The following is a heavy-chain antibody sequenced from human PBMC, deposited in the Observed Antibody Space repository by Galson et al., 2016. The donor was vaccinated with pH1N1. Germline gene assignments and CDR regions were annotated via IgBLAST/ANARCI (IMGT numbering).Heavy chain of an antibody. J-gene: IGHJ3*02. D-gene: IGHD4-17*01. Sequence: SETLSLTCSVHGGSISGYYWSWIRKLPTKELEWIGHITDNGGPKYNPSLRSRLIISLDTSMNQFSLKLVSMTAADTAIYYCARHRRRFRKDNGDLTPYEAFDIWGQGTTVVVSS. CDR1: GGSISGYY. CDR2: ITDNGGP. CDR3: ARHRRRFRKDNGDLTPYEAFDI. V-gene: IGHV4-59*08.